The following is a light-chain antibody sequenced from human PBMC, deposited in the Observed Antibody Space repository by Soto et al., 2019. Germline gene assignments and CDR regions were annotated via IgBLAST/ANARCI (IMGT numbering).Light chain of an antibody. CDR3: QSFDSSLTGLI. CDR2: ANT. Sequence: QPVLTQPPSVSGAPGHRVTISCTGNNSNIGAGSGVNWYQQFPNRAPKLLIYANTHRPSGVPDRFSGSTSATSASLAITGLQTQDEADYYCQSFDSSLTGLIFGGGTKLTVL. J-gene: IGLJ2*01. V-gene: IGLV1-40*01. CDR1: NSNIGAGSG.